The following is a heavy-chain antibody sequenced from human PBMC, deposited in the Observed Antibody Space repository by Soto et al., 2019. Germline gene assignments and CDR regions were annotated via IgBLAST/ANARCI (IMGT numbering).Heavy chain of an antibody. CDR2: IYHVGST. CDR1: AYSISSGYC. Sequence: SETLRLTCAVSAYSISSGYCWGWLPHPPGNGLERIGSIYHVGSTYSNPSLNSRGTLSIDITNNHVSLILNSVTAQHTAVFSCARAGHSFPYYYDSRPHTFENLFDHWGQGALETVSS. CDR3: ARAGHSFPYYYDSRPHTFENLFDH. J-gene: IGHJ5*02. D-gene: IGHD3-22*01. V-gene: IGHV4-38-2*01.